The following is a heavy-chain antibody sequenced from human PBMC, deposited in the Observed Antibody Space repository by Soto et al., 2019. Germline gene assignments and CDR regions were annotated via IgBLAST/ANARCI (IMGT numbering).Heavy chain of an antibody. J-gene: IGHJ4*02. CDR1: GDSVSSTTTA. Sequence: QVQLQQSGPGLVKPSQTLSLTCAISGDSVSSTTTAWNWIRQSPSRGLEWLGRTFFRSKWYNDYAESVKGRIIISPDTSKNQFSLLLSSVTPEDTGVYYCARAGITNFGLVPHFDYWGQGTLVTVSS. D-gene: IGHD3-3*01. CDR3: ARAGITNFGLVPHFDY. CDR2: TFFRSKWYN. V-gene: IGHV6-1*01.